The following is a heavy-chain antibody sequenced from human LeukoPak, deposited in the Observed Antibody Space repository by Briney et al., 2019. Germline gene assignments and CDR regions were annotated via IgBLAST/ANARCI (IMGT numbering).Heavy chain of an antibody. CDR1: GGSISSYY. CDR2: IYTSGST. D-gene: IGHD3-22*01. J-gene: IGHJ4*02. V-gene: IGHV4-4*07. CDR3: ARDKDSSGYRDY. Sequence: SETLSLTCTVSGGSISSYYWGWIRQPAGKGLEWIGRIYTSGSTNYNPSLKSRVTMSVDTSKNQFSLKLSSVTAADTAVYYCARDKDSSGYRDYWGQGTLVTVSS.